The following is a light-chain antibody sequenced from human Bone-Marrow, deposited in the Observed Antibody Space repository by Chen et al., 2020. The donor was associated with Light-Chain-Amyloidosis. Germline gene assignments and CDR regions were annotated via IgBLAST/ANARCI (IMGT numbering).Light chain of an antibody. CDR1: NIGSKS. CDR2: YDS. CDR3: QVWDSSSDHPGVV. J-gene: IGLJ2*01. V-gene: IGLV3-21*04. Sequence: SYVLTQSPSVSVAPGKTARITCGGNNIGSKSVHWYQQKPGQAPVLVIYYDSDRPSGIPERFSGSNAGNTATLTISRVEAGDEADYYCQVWDSSSDHPGVVFGGGTKLTVL.